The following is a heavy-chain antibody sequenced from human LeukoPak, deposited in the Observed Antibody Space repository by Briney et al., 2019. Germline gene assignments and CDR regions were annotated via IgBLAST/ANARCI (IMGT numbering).Heavy chain of an antibody. CDR1: GYTLTELS. D-gene: IGHD3-9*01. CDR2: FDPEDGET. V-gene: IGHV1-24*01. Sequence: ASVKVSCKVSGYTLTELSMHWVRQAPGKGLEWMGGFDPEDGETIYAQKFQGRVTMTEDTSTDTAYMELSSLRSEDTAVYYCATVSYDILTGYPRREGIFDYWGQGTLVTVSS. CDR3: ATVSYDILTGYPRREGIFDY. J-gene: IGHJ4*02.